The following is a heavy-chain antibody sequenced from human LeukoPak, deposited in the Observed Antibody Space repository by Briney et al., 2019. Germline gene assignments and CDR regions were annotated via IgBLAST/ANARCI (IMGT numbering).Heavy chain of an antibody. Sequence: GGPLRLSGAASGISFRNYARSWVRKAPARGPEWVSSLRGNDEAFYADSVKGRFILSRDDSRNTVYLQLNNLRVEDTAIYYCARASWVSDPDAVRWGQGTQVTVSS. CDR2: LRGNDEA. CDR1: GISFRNYA. V-gene: IGHV3-23*01. D-gene: IGHD3-10*01. CDR3: ARASWVSDPDAVR. J-gene: IGHJ4*02.